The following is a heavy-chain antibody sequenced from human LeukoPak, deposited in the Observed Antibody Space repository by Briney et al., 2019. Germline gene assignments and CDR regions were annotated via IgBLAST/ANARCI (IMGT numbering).Heavy chain of an antibody. Sequence: PGGSLRLSCAASGFTSRTFEMNWVRQAPGKGLEWVGRIKSKTDGGTTDYAAPVKGRFTIPRDDSKNTLYLQMNSLKTEDTAVYYCTTIARRALYFQHWGQGTLVTVSS. CDR1: GFTSRTFE. D-gene: IGHD1-14*01. V-gene: IGHV3-15*01. CDR2: IKSKTDGGTT. CDR3: TTIARRALYFQH. J-gene: IGHJ1*01.